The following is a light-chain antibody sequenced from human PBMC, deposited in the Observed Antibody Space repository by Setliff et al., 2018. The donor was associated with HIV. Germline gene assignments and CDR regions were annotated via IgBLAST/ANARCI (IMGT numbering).Light chain of an antibody. CDR2: DVT. V-gene: IGLV2-11*01. CDR3: CSYAVTYILV. Sequence: SALTQPRSVSGSPGQSVTISCTGTGNDVGGYDYVSWHQHHPGKAPKLMIYDVTKRPSGVPDRFSGSKSGNTASLTISGLQAEDEADYYCCSYAVTYILVFGGGTKVTVL. CDR1: GNDVGGYDY. J-gene: IGLJ2*01.